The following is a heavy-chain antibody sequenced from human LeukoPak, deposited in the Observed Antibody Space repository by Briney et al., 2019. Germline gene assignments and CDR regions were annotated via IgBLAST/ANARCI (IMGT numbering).Heavy chain of an antibody. CDR1: GGSFSGYY. D-gene: IGHD6-13*01. J-gene: IGHJ4*02. Sequence: SETLSLTCAVSGGSFSGYYWSWIRQPPGKGLEWIGYIYYSGSTNYNPSLMSRVTISVDTSKNQFSLKLSSVTAADTAVYYCARHGYSQNFDYWGQGTLVTVSS. CDR3: ARHGYSQNFDY. CDR2: IYYSGST. V-gene: IGHV4-59*01.